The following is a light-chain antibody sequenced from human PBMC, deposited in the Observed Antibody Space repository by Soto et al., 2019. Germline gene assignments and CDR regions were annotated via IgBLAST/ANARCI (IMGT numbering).Light chain of an antibody. Sequence: DIVMTQSPDSLAVSLGERATINCKSSQSFLAISNNKNYLAWYQQRPGQPPKLLIYWASTRESGVPDRFSGSGSGTDVTLTITSLQAEDVAVYYCQQYESTPPTFGQGTKLEIK. CDR3: QQYESTPPT. CDR2: WAS. V-gene: IGKV4-1*01. J-gene: IGKJ2*01. CDR1: QSFLAISNNKNY.